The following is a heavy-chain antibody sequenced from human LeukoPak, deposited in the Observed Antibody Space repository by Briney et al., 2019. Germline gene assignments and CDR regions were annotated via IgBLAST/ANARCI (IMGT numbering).Heavy chain of an antibody. J-gene: IGHJ4*02. V-gene: IGHV4-34*01. CDR1: GGSFSGYY. CDR2: INHSGST. D-gene: IGHD5-18*01. CDR3: ASQDTGIDY. Sequence: PSETLSLTCAVYGGSFSGYYWSWIRQPPGKGLEWIGEINHSGSTYYNPSLKSRVTISVDTSKNQFSLKLSSVTAADTAVYYCASQDTGIDYWGQGTLVTVSS.